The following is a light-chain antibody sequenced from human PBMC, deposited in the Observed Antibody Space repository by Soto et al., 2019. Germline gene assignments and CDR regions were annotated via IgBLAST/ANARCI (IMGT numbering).Light chain of an antibody. Sequence: QSVLTQPPSVSAAPGQRVTISCSGSNSNIGNNYVSWYQQLPETAPKLLIYDSDKRPSGIPDRFSGSKSGTSATLGITGLQTGDEADYYCGTWDSSRSAVVFGGGTQLTVL. CDR2: DSD. J-gene: IGLJ2*01. CDR1: NSNIGNNY. V-gene: IGLV1-51*01. CDR3: GTWDSSRSAVV.